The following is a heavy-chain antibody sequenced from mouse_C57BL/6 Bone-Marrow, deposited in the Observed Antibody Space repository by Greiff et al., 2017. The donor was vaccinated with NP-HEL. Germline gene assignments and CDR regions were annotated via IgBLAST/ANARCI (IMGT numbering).Heavy chain of an antibody. V-gene: IGHV1-55*01. CDR3: ARQEDYDYPWFAY. J-gene: IGHJ3*01. D-gene: IGHD2-4*01. CDR1: GYTFTSYW. CDR2: IYPGSGST. Sequence: VQLQQPGAELVKPGASVKMSCKASGYTFTSYWITWVKQRPGQGLEWIGDIYPGSGSTNYNEKFKSKATLTVDTSSSTAYMQLSSLTSEDSAGYYCARQEDYDYPWFAYWGQGTLVTVSA.